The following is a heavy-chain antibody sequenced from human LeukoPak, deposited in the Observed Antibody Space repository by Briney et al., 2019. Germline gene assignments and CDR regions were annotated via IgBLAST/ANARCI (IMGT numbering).Heavy chain of an antibody. D-gene: IGHD1-14*01. CDR1: GFPFGSYW. Sequence: TGGSLRLSCAASGFPFGSYWITWVRQAPGKGLEWVASIKQDGSEKYYVDSVKGRFTISRDNAKNSLYLQMNSLRAEDTAVYYCASGKPGSYWGQGTLLTVSS. CDR3: ASGKPGSY. V-gene: IGHV3-7*02. J-gene: IGHJ4*02. CDR2: IKQDGSEK.